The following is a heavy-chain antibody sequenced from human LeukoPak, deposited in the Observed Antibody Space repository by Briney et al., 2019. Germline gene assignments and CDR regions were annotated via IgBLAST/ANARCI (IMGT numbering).Heavy chain of an antibody. J-gene: IGHJ4*02. D-gene: IGHD1-1*01. V-gene: IGHV3-23*01. Sequence: GGSLRLSCAASGFTFRNYAMSWVRQAPGKGLEWVSVIDGGGGPTYYADSVKGRFTISRDNSKNTLYLQMNSLRAEDVAVYFCAKNSSYNWQYFLDYWGQGTLVTVSS. CDR3: AKNSSYNWQYFLDY. CDR2: IDGGGGPT. CDR1: GFTFRNYA.